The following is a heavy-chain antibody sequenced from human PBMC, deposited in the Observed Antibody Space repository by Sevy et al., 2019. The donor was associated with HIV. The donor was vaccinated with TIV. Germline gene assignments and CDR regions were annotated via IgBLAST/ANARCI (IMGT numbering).Heavy chain of an antibody. D-gene: IGHD3-3*01. CDR1: GFSFSSYA. V-gene: IGHV3-23*01. CDR2: ISGSGGST. J-gene: IGHJ6*02. CDR3: ARRPDLGVVILTGVLDV. Sequence: GALRLSCAASGFSFSSYAMSWVRQTPGKGLQWVSVISGSGGSTYYADSVKGRFTIFRDNSRNTVYLQMNSLRAEDMAVYYCARRPDLGVVILTGVLDVWGQGTTVTVSS.